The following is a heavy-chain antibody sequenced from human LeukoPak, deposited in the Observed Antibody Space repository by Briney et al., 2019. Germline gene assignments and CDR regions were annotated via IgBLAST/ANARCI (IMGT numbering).Heavy chain of an antibody. D-gene: IGHD6-19*01. CDR3: ARGGGGYSSGWYARRDRYYMDV. Sequence: SETLSLTCAVYGGSFSGYYWSWIRQPPGKGLEWIGEINHSGSSGSTNYNPSLKSRVTMSVDTSKIQSSLKLSSVTAADTAVYYCARGGGGYSSGWYARRDRYYMDVWGKGTTVTVSS. J-gene: IGHJ6*03. V-gene: IGHV4-34*01. CDR1: GGSFSGYY. CDR2: INHSGSSGST.